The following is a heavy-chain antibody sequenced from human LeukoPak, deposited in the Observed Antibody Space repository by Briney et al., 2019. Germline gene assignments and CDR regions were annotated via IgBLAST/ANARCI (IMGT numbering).Heavy chain of an antibody. CDR3: ARDTYYYDSSGYSYFDY. CDR2: IYHSGST. D-gene: IGHD3-22*01. J-gene: IGHJ4*02. V-gene: IGHV4-38-2*02. Sequence: SETLSLTCAVSGYSISSGYYWGWIRQPPGKGLEWIGSIYHSGSTYYNPSLKSRVTISVDTSKNQLSLKLSSVTAADTAVYYCARDTYYYDSSGYSYFDYWGQGTLVTVSS. CDR1: GYSISSGYY.